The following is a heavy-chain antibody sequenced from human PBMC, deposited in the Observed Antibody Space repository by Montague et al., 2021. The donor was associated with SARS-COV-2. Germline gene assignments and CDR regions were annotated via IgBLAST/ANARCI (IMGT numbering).Heavy chain of an antibody. CDR3: VGAPNEYYFDY. V-gene: IGHV4-34*01. CDR2: ISPTGST. D-gene: IGHD3-16*01. J-gene: IGHJ4*02. Sequence: SETLSLTCDVYVGSFSRYFWSWIRQPPGRGPELIGHISPTGSTRYNPSLDSRVTISLDTSKSRLSLELTSVTVADTSIYFCVGAPNEYYFDYWGQGTPVSVSS. CDR1: VGSFSRYF.